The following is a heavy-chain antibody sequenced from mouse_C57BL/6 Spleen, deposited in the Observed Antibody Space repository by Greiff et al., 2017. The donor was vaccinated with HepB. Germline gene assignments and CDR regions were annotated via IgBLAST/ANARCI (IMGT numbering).Heavy chain of an antibody. Sequence: QVQLPQPGAELVRPGSSVQLSCKASGYTFTSYWMHWVKQRPIQGLEWIGNIDPSDSETHYNQKFKDKATLTVDKSSSTAYMQLSSLTSEDSAVYYCARRYGSSYGNYAMDYWGQGTSVTVSS. CDR3: ARRYGSSYGNYAMDY. J-gene: IGHJ4*01. CDR2: IDPSDSET. V-gene: IGHV1-52*01. CDR1: GYTFTSYW. D-gene: IGHD1-1*01.